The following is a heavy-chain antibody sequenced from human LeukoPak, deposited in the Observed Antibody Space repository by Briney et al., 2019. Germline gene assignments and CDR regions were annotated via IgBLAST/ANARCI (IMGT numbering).Heavy chain of an antibody. CDR2: IIPIFGTA. CDR1: GYTFTSYG. D-gene: IGHD3-10*01. Sequence: SVKVSCKASGYTFTSYGISWVRQAPGQGLEWMGGIIPIFGTANYAQKFQGRVTITADESTSTAYMELSSLRSEDTAVYYCARGDQYYYGSGSYYPLSYWGQGTLVTVSS. J-gene: IGHJ4*02. CDR3: ARGDQYYYGSGSYYPLSY. V-gene: IGHV1-69*13.